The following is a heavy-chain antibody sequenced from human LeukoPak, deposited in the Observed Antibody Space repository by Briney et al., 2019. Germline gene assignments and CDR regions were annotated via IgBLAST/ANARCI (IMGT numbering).Heavy chain of an antibody. CDR2: IRSKAYGGTT. D-gene: IGHD4-17*01. J-gene: IGHJ6*04. CDR3: TRGSRDYGDYRSYYYYGMDV. CDR1: GFSFGDYA. V-gene: IGHV3-49*04. Sequence: GGSLRLSCTASGFSFGDYAMSWVRQAPGKGLEWVGFIRSKAYGGTTEYAASVKGRFTISRDDSKSIAYLQMNSLKTEDTAVYYCTRGSRDYGDYRSYYYYGMDVWGKGTTVTVSS.